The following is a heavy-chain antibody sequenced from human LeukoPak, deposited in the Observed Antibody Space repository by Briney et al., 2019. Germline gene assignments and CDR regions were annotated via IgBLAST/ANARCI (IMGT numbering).Heavy chain of an antibody. V-gene: IGHV3-33*01. CDR2: IWYDGSNK. D-gene: IGHD3-3*01. J-gene: IGHJ4*02. Sequence: GGCLRLSCVASGFTFSSYGMHWVRPALGKGGEWVAVIWYDGSNKYYADSLKGLFTICGDNSKNTLYLQKNSLRAEDTAVYYCARGLYDFWSGYPHVLGYWGQGTLVTVSS. CDR3: ARGLYDFWSGYPHVLGY. CDR1: GFTFSSYG.